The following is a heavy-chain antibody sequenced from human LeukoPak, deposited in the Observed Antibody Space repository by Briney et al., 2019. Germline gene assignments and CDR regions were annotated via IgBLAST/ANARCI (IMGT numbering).Heavy chain of an antibody. V-gene: IGHV3-23*01. CDR1: GFTFSSHG. CDR2: ISGSGGNT. CDR3: ARVSNSNYANDY. Sequence: GGSLRLSCAASGFTFSSHGMNWVRQAPGKGLEWVSGISGSGGNTYYADSVKGRFTISRDNSKNTLYLQMNSLRAEDTAVYYCARVSNSNYANDYWGQGTLVTVSS. J-gene: IGHJ4*02. D-gene: IGHD4-11*01.